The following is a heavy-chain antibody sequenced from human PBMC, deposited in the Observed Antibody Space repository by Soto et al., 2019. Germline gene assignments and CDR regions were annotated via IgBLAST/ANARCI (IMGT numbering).Heavy chain of an antibody. CDR1: GFTFSSYA. Sequence: PGGSLRLSCAASGFTFSSYAMHWVRQAPGKGLEWVAVISYDGSNKYYADSVKGRFTISRDNSKNTLYLQMNSLRAEDTAVYYCARDLNYGPPLSYYYYGMDVWGQGTTVTVSS. CDR2: ISYDGSNK. D-gene: IGHD4-17*01. J-gene: IGHJ6*02. V-gene: IGHV3-30-3*01. CDR3: ARDLNYGPPLSYYYYGMDV.